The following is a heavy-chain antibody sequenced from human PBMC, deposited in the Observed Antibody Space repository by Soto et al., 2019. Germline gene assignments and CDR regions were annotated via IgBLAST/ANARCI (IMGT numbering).Heavy chain of an antibody. D-gene: IGHD2-2*01. CDR1: GGSFNGYY. V-gene: IGHV4-34*01. CDR3: ARVPAAHYYYYYGMDV. J-gene: IGHJ6*02. Sequence: SETLSLTCAVYGGSFNGYYWSWIRQPPGKGLEWIGEINHSGSTNYNPSLKSRVTISVDTSKNQFSLKLSSVTAADTAVYYCARVPAAHYYYYYGMDVWGQGTTVTAP. CDR2: INHSGST.